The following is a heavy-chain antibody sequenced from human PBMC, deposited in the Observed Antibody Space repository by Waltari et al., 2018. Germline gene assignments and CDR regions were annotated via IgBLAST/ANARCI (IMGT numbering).Heavy chain of an antibody. Sequence: VRLQESGPGLVKPSETLSLTCAVSDKSISSGYFWGWIRQAPGKGLEWVSAISGGGHNTYYADSVGGRFTISRDNSENVVHLQMDSLRAADTALYYCTKQPRYDSASGERHFDTWGQGTLVTVSS. J-gene: IGHJ5*02. CDR1: DKSISSGYF. V-gene: IGHV3-23*01. D-gene: IGHD3-10*01. CDR2: ISGGGHNT. CDR3: TKQPRYDSASGERHFDT.